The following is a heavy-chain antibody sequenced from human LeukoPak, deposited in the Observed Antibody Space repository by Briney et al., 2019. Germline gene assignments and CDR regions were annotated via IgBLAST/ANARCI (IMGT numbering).Heavy chain of an antibody. Sequence: TGGSLRLSCAASGLTFSSYWMICVRQAPGKGLEWVANIKEDGSEKNYVDSVKGRFTISRDNAKNSLYLQMNRLRAEDTAVYYCARGEYYYDGGYWGEGTLVTVSS. CDR1: GLTFSSYW. D-gene: IGHD3-22*01. CDR3: ARGEYYYDGGY. J-gene: IGHJ4*02. V-gene: IGHV3-7*05. CDR2: IKEDGSEK.